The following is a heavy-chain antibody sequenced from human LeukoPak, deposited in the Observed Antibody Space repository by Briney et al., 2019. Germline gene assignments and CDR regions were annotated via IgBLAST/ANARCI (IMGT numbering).Heavy chain of an antibody. CDR1: GFTFSSHA. J-gene: IGHJ4*02. CDR3: AKMRGGTMVRGVILLNY. V-gene: IGHV3-23*01. D-gene: IGHD3-10*01. CDR2: ISGSGGST. Sequence: GGSLRLSCAGSGFTFSSHAMSWVRQAPGKGLEWVSAISGSGGSTYYADSVKGRFTISRDNSKNTLYLQMNSLRAEDTAVYYCAKMRGGTMVRGVILLNYWGQGTLVTVSS.